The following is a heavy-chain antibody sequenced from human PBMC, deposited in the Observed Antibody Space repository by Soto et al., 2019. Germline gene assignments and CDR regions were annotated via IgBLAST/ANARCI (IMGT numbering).Heavy chain of an antibody. Sequence: SETLSLTCTVSGGSISSYYWSWIRQPPGKGLEWIGYIYYSGSTNYNPSLKSRVTISVDTSKNQFSLKLSSVTAADTAVYYCARDEEGYGMDVWGQGTTVTVSS. CDR2: IYYSGST. CDR1: GGSISSYY. V-gene: IGHV4-59*01. J-gene: IGHJ6*02. CDR3: ARDEEGYGMDV.